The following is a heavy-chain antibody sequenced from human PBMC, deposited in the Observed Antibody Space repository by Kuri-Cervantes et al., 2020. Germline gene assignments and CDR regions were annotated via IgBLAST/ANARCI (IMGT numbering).Heavy chain of an antibody. V-gene: IGHV3-23*01. CDR2: VGGGTDI. J-gene: IGHJ4*02. D-gene: IGHD3-9*01. CDR1: GFPFDFYG. CDR3: AKDGQNGNGIWDYFDY. Sequence: GESLKISCEGSGFPFDFYGTIWVRQAPGKGLEWVAGVGGGTDIYYADSVKGRFTAYRHDSKEMVFLEMNSLRVDDTAVYYCAKDGQNGNGIWDYFDYWGQGTLVTVSS.